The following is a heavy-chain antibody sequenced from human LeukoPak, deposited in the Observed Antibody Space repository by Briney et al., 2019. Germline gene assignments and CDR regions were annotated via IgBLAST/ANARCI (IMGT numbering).Heavy chain of an antibody. V-gene: IGHV4-39*01. CDR1: GGSISSDSYY. Sequence: SETLSLTCTVSGGSISSDSYYWAWIRQPPGKGLEWIASIYYSGSTYYNPPLKSRVTISVDTSRNQFSLKLNSVTAADTAVYYCASPAVAGLSEGYWGQGTLVIVSS. J-gene: IGHJ4*02. CDR3: ASPAVAGLSEGY. CDR2: IYYSGST. D-gene: IGHD6-19*01.